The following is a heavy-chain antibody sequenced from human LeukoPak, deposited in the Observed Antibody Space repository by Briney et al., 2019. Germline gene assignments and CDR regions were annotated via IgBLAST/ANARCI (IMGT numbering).Heavy chain of an antibody. CDR3: ARRAKGAVAGTFDY. CDR2: IYYSGST. V-gene: IGHV4-59*08. Sequence: SETLSLTCTVSGGSMSSYYWSWIRQPPGKGLEWIGYIYYSGSTYYNPSLKSRVTISVDTSKNQFSLKLSSVTAADTAVYYCARRAKGAVAGTFDYWGQGTLVTVSS. D-gene: IGHD6-19*01. CDR1: GGSMSSYY. J-gene: IGHJ4*02.